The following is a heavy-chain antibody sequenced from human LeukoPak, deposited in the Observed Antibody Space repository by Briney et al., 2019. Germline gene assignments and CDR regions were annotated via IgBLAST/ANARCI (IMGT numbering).Heavy chain of an antibody. CDR2: INPNSGGT. CDR1: GYTFTGYY. J-gene: IGHJ4*02. Sequence: ASVKVSCKASGYTFTGYYMHWVRQAPGQGFEWMGWINPNSGGTNYAQKFQGRVTMTRDTSISTAYMELSRLRSDDTAVYYCARVMELHYYFDYWGQGTLVTVSS. V-gene: IGHV1-2*02. CDR3: ARVMELHYYFDY. D-gene: IGHD4/OR15-4a*01.